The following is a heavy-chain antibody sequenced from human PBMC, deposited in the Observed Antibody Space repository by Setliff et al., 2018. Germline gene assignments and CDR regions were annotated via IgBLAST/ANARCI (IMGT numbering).Heavy chain of an antibody. CDR1: GDSINNFY. CDR3: ARAPLDHSSRAFDF. CDR2: IFSDGTT. Sequence: SETLSLTCSVSGDSINNFYWNWIRQSPGTGLEWIGYIFSDGTTYYNPSLKSRVAMSVDTSKKQFSLSLSAVTAADTAKYYCARAPLDHSSRAFDFWGQGTMVTVSS. V-gene: IGHV4-59*01. J-gene: IGHJ3*01. D-gene: IGHD6-6*01.